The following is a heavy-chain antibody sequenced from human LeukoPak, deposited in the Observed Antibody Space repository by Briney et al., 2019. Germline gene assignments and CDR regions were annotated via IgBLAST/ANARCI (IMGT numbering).Heavy chain of an antibody. CDR1: GGSISSYY. CDR3: ASSDIVVVPAAWPYYYYGMDV. J-gene: IGHJ6*04. V-gene: IGHV4-59*01. Sequence: PSETLSLTCTVSGGSISSYYWSWIRQPPGRGLEWIGYIYYSGSTNYNPSLKSRVTISVDTSKNQFSLKLSSVTAADTAVYYCASSDIVVVPAAWPYYYYGMDVWGKGTTVTVSS. D-gene: IGHD2-2*01. CDR2: IYYSGST.